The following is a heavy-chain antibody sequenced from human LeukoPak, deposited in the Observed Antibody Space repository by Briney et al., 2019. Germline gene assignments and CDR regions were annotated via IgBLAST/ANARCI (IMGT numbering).Heavy chain of an antibody. Sequence: SVKVSCKASGGTFSSYIISWVRQAPGPGLEWMGGIIPIFGTANYAQKFQGRVTITADKSTSTAYMELSSLRSEDTAVYYCASNILEWLGHYYYYMDVWGKGTTVTVSS. CDR2: IIPIFGTA. CDR3: ASNILEWLGHYYYYMDV. CDR1: GGTFSSYI. D-gene: IGHD3-3*01. J-gene: IGHJ6*03. V-gene: IGHV1-69*06.